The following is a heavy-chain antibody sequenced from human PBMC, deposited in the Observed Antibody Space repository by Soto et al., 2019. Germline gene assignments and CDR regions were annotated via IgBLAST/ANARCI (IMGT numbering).Heavy chain of an antibody. CDR2: IKGKSDGTAA. V-gene: IGHV3-15*07. D-gene: IGHD6-19*01. CDR1: GFTFTNAW. J-gene: IGHJ4*02. Sequence: EVRLAESGGGLVEPGESLRLSCAASGFTFTNAWMTWIRQAPGKGLEWVGRIKGKSDGTAADSAAPVRGRFFISRDDSKATVYLQMNSLKPEDTGVYYCTTYAHAGGWFPLESWGQGTLVTVSS. CDR3: TTYAHAGGWFPLES.